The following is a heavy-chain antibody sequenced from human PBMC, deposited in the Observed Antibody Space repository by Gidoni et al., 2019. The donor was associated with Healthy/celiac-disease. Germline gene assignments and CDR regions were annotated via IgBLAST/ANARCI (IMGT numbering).Heavy chain of an antibody. CDR3: ARDKDYGDYDAFDI. V-gene: IGHV3-53*02. CDR1: GFTVSSNY. Sequence: EVQLVETGGGLIQPGGSLRLSCAASGFTVSSNYMSWVRQAPGKGLEWVSVIYSGGSTYYADSVKGRFTISRDNSKNTLSLQMNSLRAEDTAVYYCARDKDYGDYDAFDIWGQGTMVTVSS. CDR2: IYSGGST. J-gene: IGHJ3*02. D-gene: IGHD4-17*01.